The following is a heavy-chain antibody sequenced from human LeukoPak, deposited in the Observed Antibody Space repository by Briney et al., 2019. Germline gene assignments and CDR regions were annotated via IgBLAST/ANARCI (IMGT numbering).Heavy chain of an antibody. D-gene: IGHD2-15*01. V-gene: IGHV3-15*01. CDR2: IKTETDGETT. Sequence: KPGGSLRLSCAASGFSFRSAWMSWVRQAPGKGLEWVGRIKTETDGETTDFAAPVKGRFTISGDDSSNTLYLQMSSLKTEDTAVYFCTTQALLYYGLDVWGKGTTVTVSS. CDR3: TTQALLYYGLDV. J-gene: IGHJ6*04. CDR1: GFSFRSAW.